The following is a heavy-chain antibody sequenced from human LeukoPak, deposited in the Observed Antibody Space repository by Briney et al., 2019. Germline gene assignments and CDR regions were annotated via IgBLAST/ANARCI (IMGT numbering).Heavy chain of an antibody. J-gene: IGHJ4*02. V-gene: IGHV3-23*01. CDR3: AKDYSNIPAPANPLFDY. Sequence: GGSLRLSCAASGFTFSSYAMSWVRQAPGKGLEWVSGITGSGDTTFYADSVKGRFTISRDNSDNTLYLQMSSLRAEDTALYYCAKDYSNIPAPANPLFDYWGQGTLVTVSS. D-gene: IGHD6-13*01. CDR1: GFTFSSYA. CDR2: ITGSGDTT.